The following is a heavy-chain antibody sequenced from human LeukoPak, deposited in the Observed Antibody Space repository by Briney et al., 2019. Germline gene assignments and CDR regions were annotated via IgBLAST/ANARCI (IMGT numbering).Heavy chain of an antibody. CDR3: ASAILTGYPFDY. CDR2: IWYDGSNK. V-gene: IGHV3-33*03. Sequence: PGRSLRLSCAASGFTFSSYGMHWVRQALGKGLEWVALIWYDGSNKYYADSVKGRFTISRDNAKNSLYLQMNSLRAEDTAVYYCASAILTGYPFDYWGQGTLVTVSS. J-gene: IGHJ4*02. CDR1: GFTFSSYG. D-gene: IGHD3-9*01.